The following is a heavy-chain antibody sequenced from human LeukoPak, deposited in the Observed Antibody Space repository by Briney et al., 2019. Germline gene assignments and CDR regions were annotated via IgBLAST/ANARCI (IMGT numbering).Heavy chain of an antibody. D-gene: IGHD3-10*01. Sequence: GASVKVSCKASGYTFTSYGISWVRQAPGQGLEWMGCISAYNGNTNYAQKLQGRVTMTTDTSTSTAYMELRSLRSDDTAVYYCARDRTKPGGSGTPTPPGNYWGQGTLVTVSS. CDR3: ARDRTKPGGSGTPTPPGNY. J-gene: IGHJ4*02. CDR2: ISAYNGNT. V-gene: IGHV1-18*01. CDR1: GYTFTSYG.